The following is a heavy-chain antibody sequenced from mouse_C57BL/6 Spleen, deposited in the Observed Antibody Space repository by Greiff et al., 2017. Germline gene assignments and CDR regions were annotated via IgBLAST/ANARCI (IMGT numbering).Heavy chain of an antibody. CDR3: ARGNYYGSSCGYFGV. D-gene: IGHD1-1*01. J-gene: IGHJ1*03. Sequence: QVQLKQPGAELVKPGASVKLSCKASGYTFTSYWMQWVKQRPGQGLEWIGEIDPSDSYTNYTQKFKGKATLTVDTSSSTAYMQLSSLTSEDSAVYNCARGNYYGSSCGYFGVWGTGTTVTVSS. CDR2: IDPSDSYT. CDR1: GYTFTSYW. V-gene: IGHV1-50*01.